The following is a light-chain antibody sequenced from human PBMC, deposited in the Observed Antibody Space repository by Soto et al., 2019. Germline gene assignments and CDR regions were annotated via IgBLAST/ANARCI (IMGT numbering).Light chain of an antibody. CDR3: SSYASTSTYV. Sequence: QSVLTQPPSVSGSPGQLVTIPCTGTSSDVGSSNGVSWYQQPPGTAPKLMIYDVSNRPSGVPDRFSGSKSGNTASLTISGLQAEDEADYYCSSYASTSTYVFGTGTKVTVL. CDR2: DVS. CDR1: SSDVGSSNG. V-gene: IGLV2-18*02. J-gene: IGLJ1*01.